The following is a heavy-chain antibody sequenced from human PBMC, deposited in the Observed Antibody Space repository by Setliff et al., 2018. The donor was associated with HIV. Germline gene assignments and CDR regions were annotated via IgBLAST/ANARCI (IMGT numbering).Heavy chain of an antibody. V-gene: IGHV3-13*01. CDR1: GFTFDDYA. CDR3: ARRDWSDAFDI. CDR2: IGTAGDT. J-gene: IGHJ3*02. D-gene: IGHD3-9*01. Sequence: GGSLRLSCAASGFTFDDYAMHWVRQAPGKGLEWVSAIGTAGDTYYPGSVKGRFTISRENAKNSLYLQMNSLRAGDTAVYYCARRDWSDAFDIWGQGTMVTVSS.